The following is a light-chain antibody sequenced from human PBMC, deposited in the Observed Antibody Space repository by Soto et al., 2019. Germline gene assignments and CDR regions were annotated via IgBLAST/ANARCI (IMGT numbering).Light chain of an antibody. V-gene: IGKV3-11*01. J-gene: IGKJ3*01. CDR1: QSVSSY. Sequence: EIVLTQSPATLSLSPGERATLSCRASQSVSSYLAWYQQKPGQAPRLLIYDASNRATGIPARFSGSWSGTDFTLTISSLEPEDIALYYCQQRSHWLFTFGPGTKVDIK. CDR3: QQRSHWLFT. CDR2: DAS.